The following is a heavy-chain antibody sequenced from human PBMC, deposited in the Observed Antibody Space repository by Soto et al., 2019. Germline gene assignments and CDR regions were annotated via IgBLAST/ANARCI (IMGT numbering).Heavy chain of an antibody. CDR3: ARDLIWFGELVGNWFDP. D-gene: IGHD3-10*01. Sequence: GGSLRLSCAASGFTFSSYAMHWVRQAPGKGLEWVSSISSSSSYIYYADSVKGRFTISRDNAKNSLYLQMNSLRAEDTAVYYCARDLIWFGELVGNWFDPWGQGTLVTVSS. CDR2: ISSSSSYI. J-gene: IGHJ5*02. V-gene: IGHV3-21*01. CDR1: GFTFSSYA.